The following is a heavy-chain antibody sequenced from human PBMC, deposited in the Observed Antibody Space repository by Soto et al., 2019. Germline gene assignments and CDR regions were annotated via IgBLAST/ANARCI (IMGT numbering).Heavy chain of an antibody. CDR2: ISYDGSNK. J-gene: IGHJ4*02. CDR3: AKDPSRIAAAGTPDY. CDR1: GFTFSSYG. V-gene: IGHV3-30*18. Sequence: QVQLVESGGGVVQPGRSLRLSCAASGFTFSSYGMHWVRQAPGKGLEWVAVISYDGSNKYYADSVKGRFTISRDNSKNTLYLQMNSLRAEDTAVYYCAKDPSRIAAAGTPDYWGQGTLVTVSS. D-gene: IGHD6-13*01.